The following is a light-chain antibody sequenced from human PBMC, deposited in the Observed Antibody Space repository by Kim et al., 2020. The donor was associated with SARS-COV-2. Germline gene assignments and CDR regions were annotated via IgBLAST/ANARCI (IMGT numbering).Light chain of an antibody. Sequence: DLWQTATITCGGNESGRKNVPWYQQEPGQAPVLVIYRENDRPSGIPERFSGSNSGNTATLTISRAQDGDEADYYCQVWDSTTYVFGSGTKVTVL. CDR3: QVWDSTTYV. CDR1: ESGRKN. V-gene: IGLV3-9*01. J-gene: IGLJ1*01. CDR2: REN.